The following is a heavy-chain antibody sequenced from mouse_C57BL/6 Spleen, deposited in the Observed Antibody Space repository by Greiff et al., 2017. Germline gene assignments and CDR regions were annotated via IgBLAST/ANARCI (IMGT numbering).Heavy chain of an antibody. V-gene: IGHV1-20*01. Sequence: EVQLQQSGPELVKPGASVKISCKASGYSFTGYFMHWVMQSHGQSLEWIGRINPYNGDTFYNQKFKGKATLTVDKSSSTAHMELRSLTSEDSAVYYCARAEGTVVATEGYFDYWGQGTTLTVSS. J-gene: IGHJ2*01. CDR3: ARAEGTVVATEGYFDY. CDR2: INPYNGDT. CDR1: GYSFTGYF. D-gene: IGHD1-1*01.